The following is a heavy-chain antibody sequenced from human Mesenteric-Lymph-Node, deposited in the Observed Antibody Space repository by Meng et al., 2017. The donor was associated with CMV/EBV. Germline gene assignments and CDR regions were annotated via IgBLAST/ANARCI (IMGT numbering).Heavy chain of an antibody. CDR1: RFTFSRNC. V-gene: IGHV3-21*01. D-gene: IGHD4-17*01. J-gene: IGHJ4*02. CDR2: ISSSSSYI. Sequence: GGSLRLSCAGSRFTFSRNCMNWVRQAPGKGLEWVSSISSSSSYIYYADSVKGRFTISRDNAKNSLYLQMNSLRAEDTAVYYCARGDPTVTTDYWGQGTLVTVSS. CDR3: ARGDPTVTTDY.